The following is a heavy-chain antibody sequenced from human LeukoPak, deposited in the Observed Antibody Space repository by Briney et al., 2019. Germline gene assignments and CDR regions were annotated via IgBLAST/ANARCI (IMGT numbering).Heavy chain of an antibody. V-gene: IGHV4-34*01. CDR3: ARGRVRYCSSTSCSPFDY. CDR1: GGSFSGYY. J-gene: IGHJ4*01. D-gene: IGHD2-2*01. CDR2: INHSGDT. Sequence: PSETLSLTCAVYGGSFSGYYWSWIRQPPGKGLEWIGEINHSGDTNYSPSLKSRVTLSVDTSKNQFSLKLSSVTAADTAVYYCARGRVRYCSSTSCSPFDYWGQGTLVTVSS.